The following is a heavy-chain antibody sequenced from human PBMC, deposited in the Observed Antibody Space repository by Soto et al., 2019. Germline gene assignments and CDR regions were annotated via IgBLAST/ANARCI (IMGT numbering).Heavy chain of an antibody. V-gene: IGHV1-69*06. CDR1: AGTFSSYA. CDR2: IIPIFGTA. D-gene: IGHD3-22*01. J-gene: IGHJ5*02. CDR3: ARSSLDYYDSSGYSPGWFDP. Sequence: SVKGACNAPAGTFSSYAISWLRQAPGQGLEWMGGIIPIFGTANYAQKFQGRVTITADKSTSTAYMELSSLRSEDTAVYYCARSSLDYYDSSGYSPGWFDPWGQGTLGTVSS.